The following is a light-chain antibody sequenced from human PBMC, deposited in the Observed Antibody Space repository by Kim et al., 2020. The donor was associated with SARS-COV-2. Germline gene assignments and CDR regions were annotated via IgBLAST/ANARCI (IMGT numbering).Light chain of an antibody. Sequence: RTTINCKSSQSVLYSSNKKNFLAWYQQKQGQPTKVLMYWASTRESGVPDRFSGSGSATDFTLTISSLQAEDVAVYFCQQYFSSPYTFGQGTKLEI. CDR2: WAS. V-gene: IGKV4-1*01. CDR3: QQYFSSPYT. J-gene: IGKJ2*01. CDR1: QSVLYSSNKKNF.